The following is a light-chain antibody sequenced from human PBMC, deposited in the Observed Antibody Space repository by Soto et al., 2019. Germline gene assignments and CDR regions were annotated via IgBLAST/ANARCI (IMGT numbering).Light chain of an antibody. Sequence: DIQMTQSPSSLSASVGDRVTITCRASQSINHWLAWYQQKPGKAPKFLIYDASTSRNGVPSRFSGRRSGTDFTLTISSLQPDDFATYYCQQYDSHPYTFGQGTKVEI. CDR3: QQYDSHPYT. J-gene: IGKJ2*01. V-gene: IGKV1-5*01. CDR1: QSINHW. CDR2: DAS.